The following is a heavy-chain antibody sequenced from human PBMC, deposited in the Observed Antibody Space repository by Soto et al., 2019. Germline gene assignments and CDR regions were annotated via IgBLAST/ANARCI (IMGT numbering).Heavy chain of an antibody. CDR3: ARESWFDP. CDR1: GGSISSGGYY. Sequence: QVQLQESGPGLVTPSQPLSLPCTVSGGSISSGGYYWSWIRQHPGTGLEWLGYIYYSGSPYSTPSLKSRVTISVDTSKNQFSLKLSSVPAADTAVYYCARESWFDPWGQGTLVTVSS. J-gene: IGHJ5*02. CDR2: IYYSGSP. V-gene: IGHV4-31*03.